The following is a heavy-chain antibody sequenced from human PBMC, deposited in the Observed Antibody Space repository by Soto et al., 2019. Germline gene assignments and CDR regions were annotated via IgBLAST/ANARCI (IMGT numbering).Heavy chain of an antibody. CDR3: ARGVTIFGNYGMDV. CDR2: ISAYNGNT. Sequence: VKVSCKASGYTFTSYGISWVRQAPGQGLEWMGWISAYNGNTNYAQKLQGRVTMTTDTSTSTAYMELRSLRSDDTAVYYCARGVTIFGNYGMDVWGQGTTVTVSS. D-gene: IGHD3-3*01. CDR1: GYTFTSYG. V-gene: IGHV1-18*01. J-gene: IGHJ6*02.